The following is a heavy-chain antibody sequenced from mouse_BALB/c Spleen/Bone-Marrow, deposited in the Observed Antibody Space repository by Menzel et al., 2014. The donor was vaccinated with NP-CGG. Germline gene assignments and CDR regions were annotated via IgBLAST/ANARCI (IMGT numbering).Heavy chain of an antibody. CDR2: ISTYYGDA. Sequence: AQLQQSGAELVRPGVSVKISCKGSGYTFTDYAMHWVKQSHAKSLEWIGVISTYYGDASYNQKFKGKATMTVDKSSSTAYMELARLTSEDSAIYYCARDEGAYWGQGTLVTVSA. CDR3: ARDEGAY. J-gene: IGHJ3*01. CDR1: GYTFTDYA. V-gene: IGHV1S137*01.